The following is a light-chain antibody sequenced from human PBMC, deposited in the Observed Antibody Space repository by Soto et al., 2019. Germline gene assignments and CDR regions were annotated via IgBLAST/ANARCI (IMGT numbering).Light chain of an antibody. Sequence: DIQMTPSPSSLSASVGDRVTITCRASQSISSYLNWYQQKPGKAPKLLIYAASSLQSGVPSRFSGSGSVTDFTLTISSLQPEDVATYYCQQSYSTPVGFGQGTKVEIK. CDR3: QQSYSTPVG. CDR1: QSISSY. CDR2: AAS. J-gene: IGKJ1*01. V-gene: IGKV1-39*01.